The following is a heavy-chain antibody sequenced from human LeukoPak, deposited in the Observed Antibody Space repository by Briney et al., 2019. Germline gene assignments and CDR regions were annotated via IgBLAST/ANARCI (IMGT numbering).Heavy chain of an antibody. CDR1: GFTFSSYA. D-gene: IGHD6-13*01. J-gene: IGHJ4*02. CDR2: ISGSGGST. CDR3: AKEPPYSSSWFILDY. Sequence: PGGSLRLSRAASGFTFSSYAMSWVRQAPGKGLEWVSAISGSGGSTYYADSVKGRFTISRDNSKNTLYLQINSLRAEDTAVYYCAKEPPYSSSWFILDYWGQGTLVTVSS. V-gene: IGHV3-23*01.